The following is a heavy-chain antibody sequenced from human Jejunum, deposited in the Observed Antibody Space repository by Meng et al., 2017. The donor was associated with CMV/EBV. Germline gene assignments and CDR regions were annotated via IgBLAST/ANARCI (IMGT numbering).Heavy chain of an antibody. Sequence: YNMNWVRQAPGKGLEWIGYIYYTGSTHYNPSLKSRATMSVDTSKNQFSLKLSSVTAADTAVYYCARGRLRNWFDPWGQGTLVTVSS. V-gene: IGHV4-30-4*08. CDR2: IYYTGST. D-gene: IGHD3-16*01. CDR3: ARGRLRNWFDP. CDR1: YN. J-gene: IGHJ5*02.